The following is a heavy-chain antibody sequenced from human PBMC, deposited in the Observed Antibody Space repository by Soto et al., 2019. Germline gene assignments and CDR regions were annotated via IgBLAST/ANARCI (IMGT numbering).Heavy chain of an antibody. V-gene: IGHV2-5*02. J-gene: IGHJ4*02. CDR3: AHKRDVARGFKC. CDR1: GFSLSINGVA. Sequence: QITLKESGPTLVKPTQTLTLTCTFSGFSLSINGVAVGWIRQPPGQALEWLALIYWDEDQCYNPSLKNRHTITKDTSRNQVDLTMTNMDPVDTATYYCAHKRDVARGFKCWGQGTLVTVSS. D-gene: IGHD3-10*01. CDR2: IYWDEDQ.